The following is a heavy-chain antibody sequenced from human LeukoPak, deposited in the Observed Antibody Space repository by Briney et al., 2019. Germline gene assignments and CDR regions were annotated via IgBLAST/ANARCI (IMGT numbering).Heavy chain of an antibody. CDR2: ISSSSSYI. J-gene: IGHJ3*02. V-gene: IGHV3-21*01. CDR3: ARDNKLLWFGEPRNDAFDI. D-gene: IGHD3-10*01. Sequence: GGSLRLSCAASGFTFSSYSMNWVRQAPGKGLEWVSSISSSSSYIYYADSVKGRFTISRDNAKNSLYLQMNSLRAEDTAVYYCARDNKLLWFGEPRNDAFDIWGQGTMVTVSS. CDR1: GFTFSSYS.